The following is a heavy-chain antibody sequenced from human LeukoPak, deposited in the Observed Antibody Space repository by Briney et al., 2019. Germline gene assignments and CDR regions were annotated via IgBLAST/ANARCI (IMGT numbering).Heavy chain of an antibody. J-gene: IGHJ5*02. Sequence: GGSLRLSCAASGFTFDDYAMHWVRQAPGMGLEWVSGISWNSGSIGYADSVKGRFTISRDNAKNSLYLQMNSLRAEDTALYYCAKTPFPDYYDSSVNWFDPWGQGTLVTVSS. CDR3: AKTPFPDYYDSSVNWFDP. V-gene: IGHV3-9*01. CDR2: ISWNSGSI. CDR1: GFTFDDYA. D-gene: IGHD3-22*01.